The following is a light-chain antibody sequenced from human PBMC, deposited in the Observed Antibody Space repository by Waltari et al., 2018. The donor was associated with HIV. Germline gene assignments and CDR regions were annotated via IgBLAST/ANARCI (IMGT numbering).Light chain of an antibody. V-gene: IGKV3-15*01. CDR2: SAS. Sequence: DIVMTQSPATLSVSPGERATLSCRASQSVTNNLAWYQQKPGQAPRLLIFSASARASGVPGRFSASGSGTEFTLTISSLQPEDSAVYYCQHYNSRPPLTFAQGTRVEIK. CDR3: QHYNSRPPLT. J-gene: IGKJ5*01. CDR1: QSVTNN.